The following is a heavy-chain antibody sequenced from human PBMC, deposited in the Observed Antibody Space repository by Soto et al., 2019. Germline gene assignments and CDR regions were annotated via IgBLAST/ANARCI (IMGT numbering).Heavy chain of an antibody. D-gene: IGHD4-17*01. Sequence: QVQLVESGGGVVQPGRSLRLSCAASGLTFSSYTMHWVRQAPGKGLEWVAIISYDGSNRYYADSVKGRFTISRDNSKNTLYLQMNTLRAEDTAVYYCARGFTVTTYFCSWGQGTLVTVSS. V-gene: IGHV3-30*04. CDR3: ARGFTVTTYFCS. J-gene: IGHJ5*02. CDR2: ISYDGSNR. CDR1: GLTFSSYT.